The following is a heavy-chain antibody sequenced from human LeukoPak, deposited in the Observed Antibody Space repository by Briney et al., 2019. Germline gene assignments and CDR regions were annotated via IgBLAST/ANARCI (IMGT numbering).Heavy chain of an antibody. D-gene: IGHD4-11*01. V-gene: IGHV4-34*01. CDR3: ARGRRNGKFDY. CDR1: GGSFSGYY. J-gene: IGHJ4*02. Sequence: SETLSLTCAVYGGSFSGYYWSWIRQPPGKGLEWIGEINHSGSTNTNPSLKSRVTISVDASKNQLSLKLSSVTAADTAMFYCARGRRNGKFDYWGQGTLVTVSS. CDR2: INHSGST.